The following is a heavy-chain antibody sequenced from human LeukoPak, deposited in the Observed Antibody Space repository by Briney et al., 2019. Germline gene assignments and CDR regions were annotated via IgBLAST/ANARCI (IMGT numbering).Heavy chain of an antibody. J-gene: IGHJ6*02. V-gene: IGHV5-51*01. Sequence: GESLKISCKGSGYSFSSYWIGWVRQMPGKGLEWMGIISPGDSETRYSASLEGQVTFPTDKSISTAYLQRSSLKASDTAIYYCARRNYYGLDVWGQGTTVTVSS. CDR1: GYSFSSYW. CDR3: ARRNYYGLDV. CDR2: ISPGDSET.